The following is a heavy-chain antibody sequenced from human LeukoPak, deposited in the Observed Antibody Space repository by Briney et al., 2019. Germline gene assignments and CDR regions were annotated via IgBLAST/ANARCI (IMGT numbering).Heavy chain of an antibody. Sequence: PSETLSLTCAVYGGSFSGYYWSWLRQPPGKGLEWIGEINHSGSTNYNPSLKSRVTISVDTSKNQFSLKLSSVTAADTAVYYCARAGSSWAQNNWFDPWGQGTLVTVSS. D-gene: IGHD6-13*01. CDR2: INHSGST. CDR1: GGSFSGYY. CDR3: ARAGSSWAQNNWFDP. V-gene: IGHV4-34*01. J-gene: IGHJ5*02.